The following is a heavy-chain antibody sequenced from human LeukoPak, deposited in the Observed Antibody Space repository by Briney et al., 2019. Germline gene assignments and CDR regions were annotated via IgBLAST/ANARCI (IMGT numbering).Heavy chain of an antibody. CDR3: ARDPNALDY. V-gene: IGHV3-48*02. CDR2: ITSSSSTI. Sequence: GGSLRLSCAASGFTFSSYAMSWVRQAPGKGLEWVSYITSSSSTIYYADSVKGRFTISRDNAKNSLYLQMNNLRDEDTAVYYCARDPNALDYWGQGTLVTVSS. J-gene: IGHJ4*02. CDR1: GFTFSSYA.